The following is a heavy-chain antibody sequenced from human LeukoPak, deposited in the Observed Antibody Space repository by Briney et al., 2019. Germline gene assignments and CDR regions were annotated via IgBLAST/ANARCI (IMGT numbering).Heavy chain of an antibody. CDR3: ARGPDYDSSGYFTPGYFGY. Sequence: ASVKVSCKASGFTFSNYDINWVRQATGHGLEWMGWMNPKSGNTGYAQKFQGRLTITRNTSMSTAYMELSSLRSEDTAVYYCARGPDYDSSGYFTPGYFGYWGQGTLITVSS. CDR2: MNPKSGNT. D-gene: IGHD3-22*01. CDR1: GFTFSNYD. J-gene: IGHJ4*02. V-gene: IGHV1-8*03.